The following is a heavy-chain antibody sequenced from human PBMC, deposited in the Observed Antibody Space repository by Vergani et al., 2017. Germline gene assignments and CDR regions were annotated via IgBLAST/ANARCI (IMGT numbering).Heavy chain of an antibody. CDR2: LIPVFRRT. D-gene: IGHD2-8*01. CDR3: ARDHGPSYGIRRLDF. J-gene: IGHJ4*02. Sequence: QVQLLQSGAEVKKPGSSVKLSCRSSGGTFSDDAFSGVRQAPGQGLEWMGGLIPVFRRTDYSHIFRDRLRINADESTSTVYMELTSLTSDDMAIYYCARDHGPSYGIRRLDFWGQGTLVTVSS. V-gene: IGHV1-69*12. CDR1: GGTFSDDA.